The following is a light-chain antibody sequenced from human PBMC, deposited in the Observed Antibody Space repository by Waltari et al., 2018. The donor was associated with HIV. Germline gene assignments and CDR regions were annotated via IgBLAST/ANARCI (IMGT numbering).Light chain of an antibody. CDR3: AAWDDSLL. V-gene: IGLV1-47*02. Sequence: QSVLTQPPSASGTPGQRVTISCSGSSSNIGSKYVYWYQQLPGTAPKLLIDSNNQRPSGVPDRFSGSKSGTSASLAIIGLRSEDEADYYCAAWDDSLLFGGGTKLTVL. CDR2: SNN. CDR1: SSNIGSKY. J-gene: IGLJ2*01.